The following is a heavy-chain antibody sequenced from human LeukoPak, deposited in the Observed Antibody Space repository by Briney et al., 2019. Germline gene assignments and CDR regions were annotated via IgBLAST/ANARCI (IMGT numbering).Heavy chain of an antibody. Sequence: PSETLSLTCTVSGGFISSSSQYWGWIRQPPGKGLECVSSISSSSSYIYYADSVKGRFTISRDNAKNSLYLQMNSLRAEDTAVYYCARDYDSSGYYNYWGQGTLVTVSS. CDR1: GGFISSSS. D-gene: IGHD3-22*01. J-gene: IGHJ4*02. CDR3: ARDYDSSGYYNY. V-gene: IGHV3-21*01. CDR2: ISSSSSYI.